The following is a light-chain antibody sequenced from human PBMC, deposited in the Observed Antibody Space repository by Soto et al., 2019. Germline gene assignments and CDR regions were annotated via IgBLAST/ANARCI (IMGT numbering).Light chain of an antibody. CDR3: QQYGSSPTIT. Sequence: IVMTQSPATLSVSPGERATLSRRASQSVSSNLAWYQQKPGQAPRLIIYGASTRATGIPDRFSGSGSGTDFTLTISRLEPEDFAVYYGQQYGSSPTITVGQGTRLAIK. V-gene: IGKV3-20*01. CDR2: GAS. CDR1: QSVSSN. J-gene: IGKJ5*01.